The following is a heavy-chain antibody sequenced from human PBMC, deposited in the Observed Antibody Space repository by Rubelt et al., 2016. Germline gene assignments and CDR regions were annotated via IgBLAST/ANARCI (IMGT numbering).Heavy chain of an antibody. Sequence: GQLVESGGGVVQPGRSLRLSCAASGFTFSSYAMHWVRQAPGKGLEWVAVISYDGSNKYYADSVKGRFTISRDNSKNTLYLQMNSLRAEDTAVYYCANLGVYWGQGTLVTVSS. D-gene: IGHD2-8*01. J-gene: IGHJ4*02. CDR3: ANLGVY. V-gene: IGHV3-30*04. CDR2: ISYDGSNK. CDR1: GFTFSSYA.